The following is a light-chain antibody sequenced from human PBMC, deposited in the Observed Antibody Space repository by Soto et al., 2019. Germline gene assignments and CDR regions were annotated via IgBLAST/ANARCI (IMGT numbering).Light chain of an antibody. Sequence: EIVWTQSPGTLSLSPGERATLSCRASQRVSSSYLAWYQQKPGQAPRPLIYGASSRAIGIPDRFSGSGSGTDVALTISRLEPEDFAVYYCQQYGSSPWTFGQGTKVEIK. CDR1: QRVSSSY. CDR2: GAS. CDR3: QQYGSSPWT. J-gene: IGKJ1*01. V-gene: IGKV3-20*01.